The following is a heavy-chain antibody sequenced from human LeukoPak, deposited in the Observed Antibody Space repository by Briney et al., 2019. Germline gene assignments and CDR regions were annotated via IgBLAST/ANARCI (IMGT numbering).Heavy chain of an antibody. CDR3: ARAGGFGELYFDY. J-gene: IGHJ4*02. D-gene: IGHD3-10*01. CDR1: GFTFSSYW. Sequence: GGSLRLSCAASGFTFSSYWMSWVRQAPGKGLEWVANIKQDGSEKYYVDSVKGRFTISRDNAKNSLYLQMNSLRAEDTAVYYCARAGGFGELYFDYWGQGTLVTVSS. CDR2: IKQDGSEK. V-gene: IGHV3-7*01.